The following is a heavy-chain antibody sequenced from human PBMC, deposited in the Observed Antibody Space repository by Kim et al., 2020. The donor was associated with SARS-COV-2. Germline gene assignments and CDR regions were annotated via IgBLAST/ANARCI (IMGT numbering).Heavy chain of an antibody. CDR2: ISYDGSNK. D-gene: IGHD3-22*01. V-gene: IGHV3-33*05. CDR1: GFTFSSYG. J-gene: IGHJ3*02. Sequence: GGSLRLSCAASGFTFSSYGMHWVRQAPGKGLEWVAVISYDGSNKYYADSVKGRFTISRDNSKNTLYLQMHSLRAEDTAVYYCARGPYYYDSDAFDIWGQGTMVTVSS. CDR3: ARGPYYYDSDAFDI.